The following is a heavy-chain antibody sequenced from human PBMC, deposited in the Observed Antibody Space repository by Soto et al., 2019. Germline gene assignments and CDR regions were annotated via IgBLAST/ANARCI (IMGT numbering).Heavy chain of an antibody. CDR1: GFTFSSYA. J-gene: IGHJ4*02. CDR3: AKDQGGKPMITFGGVIAEYDY. V-gene: IGHV3-23*01. CDR2: ISGSGGST. Sequence: QLGGSLRLSCAASGFTFSSYAMSWVRQAPGKGLEWVSAISGSGGSTYYADSVKGRFTISRDNSKNTLYLQMNSLRAEDTAVYYCAKDQGGKPMITFGGVIAEYDYWGQGTLVTVSS. D-gene: IGHD3-16*02.